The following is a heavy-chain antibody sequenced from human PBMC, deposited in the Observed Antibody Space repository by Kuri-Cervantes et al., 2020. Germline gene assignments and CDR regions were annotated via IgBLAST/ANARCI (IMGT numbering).Heavy chain of an antibody. J-gene: IGHJ4*02. CDR3: GTVRQGRDYYFDY. Sequence: GESLKISCAASGFTFSNYGMHWVRQGPGKGLYWVALIWYDGSNKYYGDSVKGRLTISRDNSKNMLYLQMNSVRAEDTAVYYCGTVRQGRDYYFDYWGQGILVTVSS. D-gene: IGHD3-10*01. CDR2: IWYDGSNK. V-gene: IGHV3-33*01. CDR1: GFTFSNYG.